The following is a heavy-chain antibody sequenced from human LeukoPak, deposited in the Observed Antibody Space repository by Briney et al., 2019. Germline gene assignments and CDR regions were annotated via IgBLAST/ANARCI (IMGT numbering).Heavy chain of an antibody. J-gene: IGHJ3*01. CDR3: GRFPWAFCSEC. V-gene: IGHV3-53*01. CDR1: GLTVTNNY. D-gene: IGHD2-15*01. Sequence: GGSLRLSCAGSGLTVTNNYMSWLRQAPGKGLEWVSVIYSGGNTYYADSVKGRFIISRDNFKNTVLLQMNNLRAEDTAVYYCGRFPWAFCSECWGQGTTVTVSS. CDR2: IYSGGNT.